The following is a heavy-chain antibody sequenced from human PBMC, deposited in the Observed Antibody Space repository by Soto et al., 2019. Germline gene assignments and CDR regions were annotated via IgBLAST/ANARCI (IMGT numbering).Heavy chain of an antibody. V-gene: IGHV3-7*03. D-gene: IGHD3-9*01. Sequence: QTGGSLRLSCAASGFTFSSYWMSWVRQAPGKGLEWVANIKQDGSEKYYVDSVKGRFTISRDNAKNSLYLQMNSLRAEDTAVYYCARDYRYDILTGYQIKYYYYGMDVWGQGTTVTVSS. CDR3: ARDYRYDILTGYQIKYYYYGMDV. CDR2: IKQDGSEK. J-gene: IGHJ6*02. CDR1: GFTFSSYW.